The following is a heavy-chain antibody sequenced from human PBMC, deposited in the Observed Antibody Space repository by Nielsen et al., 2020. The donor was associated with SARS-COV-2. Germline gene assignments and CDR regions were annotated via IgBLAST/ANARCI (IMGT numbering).Heavy chain of an antibody. V-gene: IGHV3-48*01. CDR3: ARDPRGSFDY. CDR2: IISSSSSTTI. J-gene: IGHJ4*02. D-gene: IGHD1-26*01. CDR1: GFTFSNYA. Sequence: GESLKISCAASGFTFSNYAMNWVRQAPGKGLEWVSYIISSSSSTTINYADSVKGRFTISRDNAKNLLYLQMNSLRAEDTAVYYCARDPRGSFDYWGQGILVTVSS.